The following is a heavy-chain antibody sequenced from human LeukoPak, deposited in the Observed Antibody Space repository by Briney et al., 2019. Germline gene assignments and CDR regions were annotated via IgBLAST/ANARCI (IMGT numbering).Heavy chain of an antibody. CDR1: RFTLSSYG. J-gene: IGHJ4*02. Sequence: GGSLRLSCAASRFTLSSYGIHWVRQAPGKGLQWVAAISDDGGNKYYSDTMKGRFTISRDNTQNLVYLQMNSLRTEDTAVYYCAIIGAAGGTTSAKKFDDWGQGTLVTVSS. D-gene: IGHD1-14*01. CDR2: ISDDGGNK. CDR3: AIIGAAGGTTSAKKFDD. V-gene: IGHV3-30*03.